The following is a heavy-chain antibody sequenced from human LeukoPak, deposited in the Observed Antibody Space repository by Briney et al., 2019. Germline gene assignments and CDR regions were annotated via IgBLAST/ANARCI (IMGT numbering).Heavy chain of an antibody. CDR2: IYSGGST. V-gene: IGHV3-66*01. CDR3: ARDHSYGHFFDY. CDR1: GFTVSSNY. J-gene: IGHJ4*02. Sequence: GGSLRLSCAASGFTVSSNYMSWVRQAPGKGLEWVSVIYSGGSTYYADSVKGRFTISRDNSKNTLYLQMNSLRAEDTAVYYCARDHSYGHFFDYWGQGTLVTVSS. D-gene: IGHD5-18*01.